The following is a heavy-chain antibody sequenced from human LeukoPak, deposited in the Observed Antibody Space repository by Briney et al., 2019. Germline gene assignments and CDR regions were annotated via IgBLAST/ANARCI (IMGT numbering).Heavy chain of an antibody. CDR1: GYSFTSYW. Sequence: GESLKISCKGSGYSFTSYWIGWVRQMPGNGLEWMGIIYPGDSDTRYNPSFQGQVTISADKSIHTAYLQWSSLKASDTAMYYCARRTAMSYWYFDVWGRGTLVTVSS. V-gene: IGHV5-51*01. D-gene: IGHD5-18*01. CDR2: IYPGDSDT. CDR3: ARRTAMSYWYFDV. J-gene: IGHJ2*01.